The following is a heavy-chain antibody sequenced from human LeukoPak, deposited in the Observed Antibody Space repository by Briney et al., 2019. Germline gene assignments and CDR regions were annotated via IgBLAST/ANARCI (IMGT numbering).Heavy chain of an antibody. CDR1: GASISSGSYY. J-gene: IGHJ6*03. D-gene: IGHD6-13*01. CDR3: AREGSSWYHYYYYYYMDV. CDR2: IYTSGST. V-gene: IGHV4-61*02. Sequence: SQTLSLTCTVSGASISSGSYYWSWIRQPAGKGLEWIGRIYTSGSTNYNPSLKSRVTISVDTSKNQFSLKLSSVTAADTAVYYCAREGSSWYHYYYYYYMDVWGKGTTVTISS.